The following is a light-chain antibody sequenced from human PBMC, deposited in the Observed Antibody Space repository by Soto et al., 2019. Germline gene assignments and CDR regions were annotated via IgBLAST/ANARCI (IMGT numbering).Light chain of an antibody. CDR1: SSNIGSNI. CDR2: ADN. CDR3: AAWDDSLNRVV. Sequence: QPVLTQPPSASGTPGQRVTISCSGSSSNIGSNIVNWYQQLPGTAPKLLISADNQRPSGVPDRFSGSKSGTSASLAFSGLQSEDEADYYCAAWDDSLNRVVFGGGTKLTVL. V-gene: IGLV1-44*01. J-gene: IGLJ2*01.